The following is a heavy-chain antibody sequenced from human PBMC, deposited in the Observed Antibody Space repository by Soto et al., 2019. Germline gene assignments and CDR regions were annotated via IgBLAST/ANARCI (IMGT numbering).Heavy chain of an antibody. CDR1: SDSIILSVW. Sequence: SETLSLTFAVSSDSIILSVWWTWVRQPPGKGLEWIGEVFHTGDTNYNPSLKSRATMSVDKSTNEFSLKVTYVTAADTATYYCARKAWVRFDYWGQGDLVTVSS. V-gene: IGHV4-4*02. CDR3: ARKAWVRFDY. J-gene: IGHJ4*02. CDR2: VFHTGDT. D-gene: IGHD2-21*01.